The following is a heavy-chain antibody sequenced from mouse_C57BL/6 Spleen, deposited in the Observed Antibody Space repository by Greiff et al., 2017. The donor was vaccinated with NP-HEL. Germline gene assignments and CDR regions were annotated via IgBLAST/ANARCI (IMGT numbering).Heavy chain of an antibody. CDR3: AVVTICAMDY. CDR1: GYTFTSYW. V-gene: IGHV1-64*01. CDR2: IHPNSGST. J-gene: IGHJ4*01. Sequence: QVHVKQPGAELVKPGASVKLSCKASGYTFTSYWMHWVKQRPGQGLEWIGMIHPNSGSTNYNEKFKSKATLTVDKSSSTAYMQLSSLTSEDSAVYYCAVVTICAMDYWGQGTSVTVSS. D-gene: IGHD2-12*01.